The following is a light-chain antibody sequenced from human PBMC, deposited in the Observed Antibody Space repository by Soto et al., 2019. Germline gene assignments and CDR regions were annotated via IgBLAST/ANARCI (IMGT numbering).Light chain of an antibody. J-gene: IGLJ2*01. CDR2: SNN. CDR1: SSNIGTNT. Sequence: QPVLTQPPSASGTPGQRVTISCSGSSSNIGTNTVNWYQHLPGSAPKLLIYSNNQRPSGVPDRFSGSKSGTSAFLAISGLQPDDEADYYCEAWDGSLNVVLFGGGTKLTVL. CDR3: EAWDGSLNVVL. V-gene: IGLV1-44*01.